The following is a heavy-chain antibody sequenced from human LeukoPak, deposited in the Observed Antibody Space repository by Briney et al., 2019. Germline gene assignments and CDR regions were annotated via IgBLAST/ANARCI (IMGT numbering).Heavy chain of an antibody. J-gene: IGHJ4*02. CDR1: GGSISSSSYY. CDR2: IYYSGST. D-gene: IGHD6-19*01. Sequence: SETLSLTCTVSGGSISSSSYYWGWIRQPPGKGLEWIGSIYYSGSTYYNPSLKSRVTISVDTSKNQFSLKLSSVTAADTAAYYCARDRGIAVANDYWGQGTLVTVSS. CDR3: ARDRGIAVANDY. V-gene: IGHV4-39*07.